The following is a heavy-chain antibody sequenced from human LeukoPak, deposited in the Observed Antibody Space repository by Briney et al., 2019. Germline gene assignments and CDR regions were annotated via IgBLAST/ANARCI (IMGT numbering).Heavy chain of an antibody. J-gene: IGHJ4*02. Sequence: PGGSLRPSCAASGFTFSSYGMHWVRQAPGKGLEWVAFIRYDGSNKYYADSVKGRFTISRDNAKNTLYLQMNSLRAEDTAVYYCARGPMVRTNLFDYWGQGTLVTVSS. V-gene: IGHV3-30*02. D-gene: IGHD3-10*01. CDR3: ARGPMVRTNLFDY. CDR2: IRYDGSNK. CDR1: GFTFSSYG.